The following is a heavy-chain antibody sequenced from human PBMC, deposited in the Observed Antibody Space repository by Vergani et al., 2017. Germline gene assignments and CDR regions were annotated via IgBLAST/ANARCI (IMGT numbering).Heavy chain of an antibody. CDR1: GFTFSSYG. Sequence: QVQLVESGGGVVQPGRSLRLSCAASGFTFSSYGMHWVRQAPGKGLEGGAVISYDGSNKYYADSVKGRFTISSDNSKNTLYLQMNSLRAEDTAVYYCAKDLIDIVVMVAAPVDYWGQGTRVTVSS. CDR3: AKDLIDIVVMVAAPVDY. CDR2: ISYDGSNK. D-gene: IGHD2-15*01. J-gene: IGHJ4*02. V-gene: IGHV3-30*18.